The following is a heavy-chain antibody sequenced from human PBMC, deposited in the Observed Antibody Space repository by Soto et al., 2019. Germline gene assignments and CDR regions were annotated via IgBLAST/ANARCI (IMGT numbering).Heavy chain of an antibody. CDR2: INHSGST. Sequence: QVHLQQWGAGLLKPSETLSLTCAVYGGSFSGYYWSWIRQPPGKGLEWIGEINHSGSTNYNPSLKRRVTISVDTSKNQFSLKLTSVTAADTAVYYCARGIGRDWGQGTLVTVSS. D-gene: IGHD2-15*01. J-gene: IGHJ4*02. V-gene: IGHV4-34*01. CDR1: GGSFSGYY. CDR3: ARGIGRD.